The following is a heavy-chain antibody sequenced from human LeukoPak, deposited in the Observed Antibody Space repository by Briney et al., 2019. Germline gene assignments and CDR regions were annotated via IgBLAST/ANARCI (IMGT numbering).Heavy chain of an antibody. CDR1: GFTFSSYG. CDR3: AKAPRYYDFWSGYSENWFDP. Sequence: PGGALRLSCAASGFTFSSYGMHWVRQAPGKGVEWVAFIRYDGSNKYYADSVKGRFTISRDNSKNTLYLQMNSLRAEDTAVYYCAKAPRYYDFWSGYSENWFDPWGQGTLVTVSS. CDR2: IRYDGSNK. J-gene: IGHJ5*02. V-gene: IGHV3-30*02. D-gene: IGHD3-3*01.